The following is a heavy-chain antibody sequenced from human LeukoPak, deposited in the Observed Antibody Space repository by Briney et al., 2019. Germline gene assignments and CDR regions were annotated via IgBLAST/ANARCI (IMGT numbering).Heavy chain of an antibody. D-gene: IGHD1-1*01. CDR2: ISSSGSTI. J-gene: IGHJ6*02. Sequence: PGGSLRLSCAASGFTFSSYEMNWVRQARGKGLEWVSYISSSGSTIYYADSVKGRFTISRDNAKNSLYLQMNSLRAEDTAVYYCARDLTTLRSGMDVWGQGTTVTVSS. CDR3: ARDLTTLRSGMDV. V-gene: IGHV3-48*03. CDR1: GFTFSSYE.